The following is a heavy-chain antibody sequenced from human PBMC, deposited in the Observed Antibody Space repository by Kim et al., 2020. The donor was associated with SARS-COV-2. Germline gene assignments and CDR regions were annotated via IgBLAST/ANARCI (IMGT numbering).Heavy chain of an antibody. Sequence: RYSPSVQGQVTISADKSISTAYLQWSSLKASDTAMYYCARRDSTYGGNSDYWGQGTLVTVSS. V-gene: IGHV5-51*01. D-gene: IGHD4-17*01. J-gene: IGHJ4*02. CDR3: ARRDSTYGGNSDY.